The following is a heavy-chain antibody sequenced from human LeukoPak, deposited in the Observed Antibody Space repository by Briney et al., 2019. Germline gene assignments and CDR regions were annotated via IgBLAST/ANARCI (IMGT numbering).Heavy chain of an antibody. J-gene: IGHJ5*02. CDR2: IYHSGST. D-gene: IGHD3-3*01. CDR1: GGSISSGGYS. V-gene: IGHV4-30-2*01. Sequence: PSQTLSLTCAVSGGSISSGGYSWSWIRQPPGKGLEWIGYIYHSGSTYYNPSLKSRVTISVDRSKNQFSLKLGSVTAADTAVYYCARVLSLITIFGVVTPEGFDPWGQGTLVTVSS. CDR3: ARVLSLITIFGVVTPEGFDP.